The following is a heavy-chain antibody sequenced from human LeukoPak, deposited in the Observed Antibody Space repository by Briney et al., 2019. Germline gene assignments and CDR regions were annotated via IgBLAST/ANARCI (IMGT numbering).Heavy chain of an antibody. D-gene: IGHD3-10*01. Sequence: GGSLRLPCAASGFTFNTYDMSWVRQSPVKGLEWVSGLSGSGDRTYYTDSVKGRFTISRDNSKNTVYLQMNTLRAEDAALYYCARGGTLVRGGDPFDYWGQGTLVTVSS. CDR2: LSGSGDRT. CDR3: ARGGTLVRGGDPFDY. V-gene: IGHV3-23*01. CDR1: GFTFNTYD. J-gene: IGHJ4*02.